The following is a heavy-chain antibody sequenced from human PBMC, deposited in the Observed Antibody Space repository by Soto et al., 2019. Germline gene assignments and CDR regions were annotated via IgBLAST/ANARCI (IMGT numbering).Heavy chain of an antibody. D-gene: IGHD6-6*01. CDR1: GGSISSGGYY. Sequence: QVQLQESGPGLVKPSQTLSLTCTVSGGSISSGGYYWSWIRQHPGKGLEWIGYIYYSGSTYYNPSFKGRXXISVDTSKNQFSLKLSSVTAADTAVYYCARDRSSSSSVLDYWGQGTLVTVSS. V-gene: IGHV4-31*03. J-gene: IGHJ4*02. CDR2: IYYSGST. CDR3: ARDRSSSSSVLDY.